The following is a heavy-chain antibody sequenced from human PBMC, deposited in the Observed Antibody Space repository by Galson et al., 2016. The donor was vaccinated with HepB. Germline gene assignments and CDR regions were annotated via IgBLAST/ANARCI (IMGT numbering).Heavy chain of an antibody. Sequence: SLRLSCAASGLTVYNNYMSWVRQAPGKGLECISLIYSGGDTVYADSVKGRFTISRDHSKNTVYLQINSLRVEDTAVYYCARDPPSVATGTWAWGQGTQVTGSS. CDR2: IYSGGDT. CDR1: GLTVYNNY. V-gene: IGHV3-66*01. D-gene: IGHD3-9*01. J-gene: IGHJ5*02. CDR3: ARDPPSVATGTWA.